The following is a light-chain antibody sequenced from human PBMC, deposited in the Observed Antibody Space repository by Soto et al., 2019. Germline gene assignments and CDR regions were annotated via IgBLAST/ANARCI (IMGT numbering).Light chain of an antibody. CDR1: QNVSNN. CDR2: GTS. V-gene: IGKV3-15*01. J-gene: IGKJ4*01. CDR3: QQYNEWPLT. Sequence: EIVMTQSPATLSVSPGERATLSCRASQNVSNNLAWYRQKPGQAPSLLIYGTSTRATGFPARFSGSASGTDFTLTISSLQSEDFAVYYCQQYNEWPLTFGGGTKVEI.